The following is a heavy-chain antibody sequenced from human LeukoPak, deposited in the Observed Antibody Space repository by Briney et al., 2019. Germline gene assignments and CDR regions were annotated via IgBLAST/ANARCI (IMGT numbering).Heavy chain of an antibody. CDR3: ARSSYYTIVTGYTSYYYSYMDV. CDR1: GYTFTSYG. V-gene: IGHV1-18*01. CDR2: ISAYNGNT. J-gene: IGHJ6*03. D-gene: IGHD3-9*01. Sequence: ASVKVSCKASGYTFTSYGISWVRQAPGQGLEWMGWISAYNGNTNYAQKLQGRVTMTTDTSTSTAYMELRSLRSDDTAVYYCARSSYYTIVTGYTSYYYSYMDVWGKGTTVTVSS.